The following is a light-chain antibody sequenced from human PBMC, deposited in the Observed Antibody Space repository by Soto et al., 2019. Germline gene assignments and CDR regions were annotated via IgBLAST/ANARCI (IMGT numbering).Light chain of an antibody. J-gene: IGLJ1*01. Sequence: QSALTQPASVSGSPGQSITISCTGTSSDVGGYNYVSWYQHHPGKAPKLMIYEVSNRPSGVSNRFSGSKSGNSASLTISGLHAENEADYYCSAYTSSSTYGFGTGTKVTAL. CDR2: EVS. V-gene: IGLV2-14*01. CDR3: SAYTSSSTYG. CDR1: SSDVGGYNY.